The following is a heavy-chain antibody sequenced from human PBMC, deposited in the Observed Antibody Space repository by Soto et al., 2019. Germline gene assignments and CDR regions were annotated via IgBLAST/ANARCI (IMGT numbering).Heavy chain of an antibody. V-gene: IGHV4-61*01. Sequence: QVQLQESGPGLVKPWETLSLTCSVSGGFVSSGSYYWSWIRQPPGKGLEWIGYIYYSGSTDYNPSRKTRVNISVYTSKDQFSLQLTSVTAADTAVYYCATQQYHSGWYGWDYWGQGALVTVSS. CDR2: IYYSGST. J-gene: IGHJ4*02. D-gene: IGHD6-19*01. CDR1: GGFVSSGSYY. CDR3: ATQQYHSGWYGWDY.